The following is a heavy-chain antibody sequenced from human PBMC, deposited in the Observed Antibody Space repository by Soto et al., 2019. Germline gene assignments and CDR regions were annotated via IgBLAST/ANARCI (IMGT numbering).Heavy chain of an antibody. V-gene: IGHV4-34*01. D-gene: IGHD2-2*01. Sequence: SETLPLTCAVYGGSFSGYYWSWIRQPPGKGLEWIGEINHSGSTNYNPSLKSRVTISVDTSKNQLSLKLSSVTAADTAVYYCARLYDASSCSSTSCYPLSDYWGQGTLVTVSS. CDR2: INHSGST. CDR3: ARLYDASSCSSTSCYPLSDY. J-gene: IGHJ4*02. CDR1: GGSFSGYY.